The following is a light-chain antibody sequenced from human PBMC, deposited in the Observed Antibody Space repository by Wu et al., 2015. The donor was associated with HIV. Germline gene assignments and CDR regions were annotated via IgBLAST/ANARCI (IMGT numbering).Light chain of an antibody. J-gene: IGKJ2*01. CDR1: QSVSSFY. Sequence: EIVLTQSPDTLSLSPGQRATLSCRASQSVSSFYLAWYQQKPGQAPRLLIYGAFNRATDLPERFSGSGSGTDFTLTISRLEPEDFAVYFCQQYESSPYTFGQGTKLEI. CDR2: GAF. V-gene: IGKV3-20*01. CDR3: QQYESSPYT.